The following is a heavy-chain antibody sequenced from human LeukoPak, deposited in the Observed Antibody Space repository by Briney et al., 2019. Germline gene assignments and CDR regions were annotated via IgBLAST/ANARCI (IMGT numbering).Heavy chain of an antibody. Sequence: ASVKVSCKASGYTFTSYYMHWVRQAPGQGLEWMGWINPNSGGTNYAQKFQGRVTMTRDTSISTAYMELSRLRSDDTAVYYCAREFIPTTRNSYYNRDVWAKGPRSPSP. CDR2: INPNSGGT. CDR1: GYTFTSYY. D-gene: IGHD1-14*01. CDR3: AREFIPTTRNSYYNRDV. J-gene: IGHJ6*03. V-gene: IGHV1-2*02.